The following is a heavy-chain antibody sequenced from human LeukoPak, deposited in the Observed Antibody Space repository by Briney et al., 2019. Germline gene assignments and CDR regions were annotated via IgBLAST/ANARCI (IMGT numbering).Heavy chain of an antibody. V-gene: IGHV3-11*01. D-gene: IGHD3-10*01. CDR1: GFTFSDYY. CDR3: ARALGSSSNY. CDR2: ISSRGSTI. J-gene: IGHJ4*02. Sequence: GGSLRLSCAASGFTFSDYYMSWIRQAPGEVLEWVSYISSRGSTIYYADSVKGRFHNSRDNAKNSLYLQMNSLRAEDTAVYYCARALGSSSNYWGQGTLVTVSS.